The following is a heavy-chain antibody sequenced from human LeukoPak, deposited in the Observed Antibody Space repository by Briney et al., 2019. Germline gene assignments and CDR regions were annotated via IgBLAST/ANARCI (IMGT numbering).Heavy chain of an antibody. CDR2: ISGSGGNT. CDR3: AKVTFPGDYFDY. J-gene: IGHJ4*02. Sequence: GGSLRLSCAASGFTFSNYAMSWVRRAPGKGLEWVSAISGSGGNTYYADSVKGRFTISRDNSKNTLYLQMNSLRAEDTAVYYCAKVTFPGDYFDYWGQGNLVTVSS. V-gene: IGHV3-23*01. D-gene: IGHD1-14*01. CDR1: GFTFSNYA.